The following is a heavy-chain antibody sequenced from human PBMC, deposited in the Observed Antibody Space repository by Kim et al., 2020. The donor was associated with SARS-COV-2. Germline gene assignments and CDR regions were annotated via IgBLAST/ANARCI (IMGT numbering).Heavy chain of an antibody. Sequence: RGSLRLSCAASGFTFSSYWMSWVRQAPGKGLEWVANIKQDGSEKYYVDSVKGRFTISRDNAKNSLYLQMNSLRAEDTAVYYCARDFLFWFGELSSFLFDYWGQGTLVTVSS. V-gene: IGHV3-7*01. CDR2: IKQDGSEK. J-gene: IGHJ4*02. CDR1: GFTFSSYW. D-gene: IGHD3-10*01. CDR3: ARDFLFWFGELSSFLFDY.